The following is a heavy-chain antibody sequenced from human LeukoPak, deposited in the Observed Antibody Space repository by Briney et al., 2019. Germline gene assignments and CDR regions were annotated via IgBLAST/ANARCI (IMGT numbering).Heavy chain of an antibody. V-gene: IGHV4-39*01. Sequence: SETLSLTCTVSGGSVSSSFYYWGWIRQPPGKGLEWIGSMYFSGSTHYNPSLKSRVTISVDTSKNQFSLKLTSVTAADTEVYYCANATSYSVDYWGQGTLVTVSS. J-gene: IGHJ4*02. CDR1: GGSVSSSFYY. CDR3: ANATSYSVDY. D-gene: IGHD1-26*01. CDR2: MYFSGST.